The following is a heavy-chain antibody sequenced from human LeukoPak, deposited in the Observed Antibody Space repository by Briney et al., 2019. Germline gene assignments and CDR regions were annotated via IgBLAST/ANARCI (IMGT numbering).Heavy chain of an antibody. CDR2: IYYTGTT. D-gene: IGHD1-26*01. J-gene: IGHJ1*01. CDR3: ARGVPVGSGGGYFQH. V-gene: IGHV4-59*11. CDR1: GDSISSHY. Sequence: SETLSLTCTVSGDSISSHYWNWIRQPPGKGLEWIGYIYYTGTTNYNPSLKSRVTISVDTSKNQFSLKLSSVTAADTAVYYRARGVPVGSGGGYFQHWGQGTLVTVSS.